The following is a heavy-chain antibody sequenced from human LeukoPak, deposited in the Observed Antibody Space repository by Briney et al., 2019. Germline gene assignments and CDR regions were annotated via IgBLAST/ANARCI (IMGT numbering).Heavy chain of an antibody. CDR3: ARENDYDLGMDV. CDR2: IYYSGST. Sequence: SETLSLTCTVSGGSISSGGYYWSWIRQHPGKGLEWIGYIYYSGSTYYNPSLKSRVTISVDTSKNQFSLKLSSETAADTAVYYCARENDYDLGMDVWGQGTTVTVSS. CDR1: GGSISSGGYY. V-gene: IGHV4-31*03. D-gene: IGHD3-3*01. J-gene: IGHJ6*02.